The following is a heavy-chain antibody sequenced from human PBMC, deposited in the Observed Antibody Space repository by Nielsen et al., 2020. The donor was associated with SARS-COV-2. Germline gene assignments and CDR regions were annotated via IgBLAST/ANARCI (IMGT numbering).Heavy chain of an antibody. CDR2: IIPIFGTA. Sequence: WVRQAPGQGLEWMGGIIPIFGTANYAQKFQGRVTITADESTSTAYMELSSLRSEDTAVYYCARGRYCTSVNCYAKINDYWGQGTLVTVSS. V-gene: IGHV1-69*01. J-gene: IGHJ4*02. D-gene: IGHD2-2*01. CDR3: ARGRYCTSVNCYAKINDY.